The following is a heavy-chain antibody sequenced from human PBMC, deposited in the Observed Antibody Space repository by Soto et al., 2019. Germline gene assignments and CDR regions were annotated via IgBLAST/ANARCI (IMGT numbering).Heavy chain of an antibody. CDR3: ARSRSAAGTGDYGMDV. CDR2: IIPIFGTA. J-gene: IGHJ6*02. CDR1: GGTFSSYA. D-gene: IGHD6-13*01. Sequence: SVKVSCKASGGTFSSYAISWVRQAPGQGLEWMGGIIPIFGTANYAQKFQGRVTITADKSTSTAYMELSSLRSEDTAVYCCARSRSAAGTGDYGMDVWGQGTKVPVS. V-gene: IGHV1-69*06.